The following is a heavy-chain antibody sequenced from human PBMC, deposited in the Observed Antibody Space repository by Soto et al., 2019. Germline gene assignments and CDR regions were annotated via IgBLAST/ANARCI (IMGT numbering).Heavy chain of an antibody. CDR3: ARGHTSWLYSPGHCDY. CDR1: GYSFINNA. J-gene: IGHJ4*02. CDR2: INAGNGNT. D-gene: IGHD2-15*01. Sequence: QVQLVQSGAEVKKPGASVKISCKASGYSFINNAIHWVRQAPGQGLEWMGWINAGNGNTKYSQKLQARVTITRETSANTDNMAGSSLTSEDTARYSCARGHTSWLYSPGHCDYWGQGTLVTVSS. V-gene: IGHV1-3*01.